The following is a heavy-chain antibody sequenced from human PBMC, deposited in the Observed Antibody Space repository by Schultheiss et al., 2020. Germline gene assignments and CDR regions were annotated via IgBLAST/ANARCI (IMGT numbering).Heavy chain of an antibody. CDR2: ISGSGGST. Sequence: GGSLRLSCAASGFTFSSYSMNWVRQAPGKGLEWVSAISGSGGSTYYADSVKGRFTISRDNSKNTLYLQMNSLRAEDTAVYYCARDFINRIVGATGGMDVWGQGTTVTVSS. CDR3: ARDFINRIVGATGGMDV. V-gene: IGHV3-23*01. CDR1: GFTFSSYS. D-gene: IGHD1-26*01. J-gene: IGHJ6*02.